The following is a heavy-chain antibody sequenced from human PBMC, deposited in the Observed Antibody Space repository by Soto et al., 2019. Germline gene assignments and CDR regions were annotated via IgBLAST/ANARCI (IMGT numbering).Heavy chain of an antibody. CDR1: GFTFSSYA. Sequence: GGSLRLSCAASGFTFSSYAMSWVRQAPGKGLEWVSAISGSGGSTYYADSVKGRFTISRDNSKNTLYLQMNSLRAEDTAVYYCAKVENVDIVATIFQDWFDPWGQGTLVTVS. V-gene: IGHV3-23*01. CDR3: AKVENVDIVATIFQDWFDP. J-gene: IGHJ5*02. CDR2: ISGSGGST. D-gene: IGHD5-12*01.